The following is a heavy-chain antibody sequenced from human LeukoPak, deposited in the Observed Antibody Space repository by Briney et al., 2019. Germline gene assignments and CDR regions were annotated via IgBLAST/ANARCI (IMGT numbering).Heavy chain of an antibody. V-gene: IGHV3-23*01. D-gene: IGHD1-26*01. Sequence: GGSLRLSCAASGFTFSSYAMSWVRQAPGKGLEWVSAISGSGGSTYYADSVKGRFTISRDNSKNTLYLQMNSLRAEDTAVYYCAKDSRGMWLAHAYYFDYWGQGTLVTVSS. J-gene: IGHJ4*02. CDR1: GFTFSSYA. CDR2: ISGSGGST. CDR3: AKDSRGMWLAHAYYFDY.